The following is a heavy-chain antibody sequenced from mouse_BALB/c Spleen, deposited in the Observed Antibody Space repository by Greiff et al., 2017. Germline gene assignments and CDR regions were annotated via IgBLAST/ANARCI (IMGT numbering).Heavy chain of an antibody. CDR1: GFTFTDYY. CDR3: AREGRLRGAMDY. J-gene: IGHJ4*01. D-gene: IGHD2-4*01. V-gene: IGHV7-3*02. CDR2: IRNKANGYTT. Sequence: EVKVVESGGGLVQPGGSLRLSCATSGFTFTDYYMSWVRQPPGKALEWLGFIRNKANGYTTEYSASVKGRFTISRDNSQSILYLQMNTLRAEDSATYYCAREGRLRGAMDYWGQGTSVTVSS.